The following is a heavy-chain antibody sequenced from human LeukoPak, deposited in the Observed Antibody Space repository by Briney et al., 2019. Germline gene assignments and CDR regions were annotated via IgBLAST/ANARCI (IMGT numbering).Heavy chain of an antibody. Sequence: ASVKVSCKASGYTFTSYYMHWVRQAPGQGLEWMGIINPSGGSTSYAQKFQGRVTMTRDTSTSTVYMELSSLRSEDTAVYYCATQAYYDILTGYSPDYYYYGMDVWGQGTTVTVSS. CDR2: INPSGGST. CDR3: ATQAYYDILTGYSPDYYYYGMDV. V-gene: IGHV1-46*01. J-gene: IGHJ6*02. D-gene: IGHD3-9*01. CDR1: GYTFTSYY.